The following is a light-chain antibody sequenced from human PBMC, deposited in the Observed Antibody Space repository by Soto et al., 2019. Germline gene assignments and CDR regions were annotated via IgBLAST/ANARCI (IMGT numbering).Light chain of an antibody. V-gene: IGKV3-15*01. J-gene: IGKJ4*01. CDR3: QHYNIWPVT. CDR2: GAS. Sequence: EIVMTQSPATLSVSPGERATLSCRASQSVSSNLAWYQQTHCQPPRLLIYGASTRATGLPAKFSGSGSGTEFTLTNSSLQSEDFAVYYCQHYNIWPVTLGGGTKVEIK. CDR1: QSVSSN.